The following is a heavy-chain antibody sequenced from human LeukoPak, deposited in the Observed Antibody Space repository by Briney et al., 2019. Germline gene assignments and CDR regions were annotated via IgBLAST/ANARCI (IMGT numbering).Heavy chain of an antibody. D-gene: IGHD1-1*01. J-gene: IGHJ5*02. CDR3: ARAANWHDDDWFDP. V-gene: IGHV1-8*01. CDR2: MNPNSGNT. CDR1: GYTFTSYY. Sequence: ASVTVSCTASGYTFTSYYINWVRQATGQGPEWMGWMNPNSGNTDYAQRFQGRVTMTRNTSISTAYMELSSLRSEDTAVYYCARAANWHDDDWFDPWGQGTLVTVSS.